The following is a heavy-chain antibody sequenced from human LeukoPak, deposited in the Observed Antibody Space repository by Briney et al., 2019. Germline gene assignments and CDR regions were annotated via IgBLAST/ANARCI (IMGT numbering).Heavy chain of an antibody. J-gene: IGHJ3*02. D-gene: IGHD1-26*01. V-gene: IGHV4-39*07. CDR1: GGSISSSSYY. CDR3: ASFISGSYYESYAFDI. CDR2: IYYSGST. Sequence: SETLSLTCTVSGGSISSSSYYWGWIRQPPGKGLEWIGSIYYSGSTNYNPSLKSRVTMSVDTSKNQFSLKLSSVTAADTAVYYCASFISGSYYESYAFDIWGQGTMVTVSS.